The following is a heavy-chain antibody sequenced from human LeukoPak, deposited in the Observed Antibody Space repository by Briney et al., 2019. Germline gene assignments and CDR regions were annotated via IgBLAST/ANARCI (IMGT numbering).Heavy chain of an antibody. V-gene: IGHV3-23*01. J-gene: IGHJ4*02. Sequence: GGSLRISWAASGFTFSSYAMSWVRQAPGKGLEWVSAISGSGGSTYYADSVKGRFTISRDNSKNTLYLQMNSLRAEDTAVYYCANMAAGRGDYFDYWGQGTLVTVSS. CDR1: GFTFSSYA. CDR3: ANMAAGRGDYFDY. CDR2: ISGSGGST. D-gene: IGHD6-13*01.